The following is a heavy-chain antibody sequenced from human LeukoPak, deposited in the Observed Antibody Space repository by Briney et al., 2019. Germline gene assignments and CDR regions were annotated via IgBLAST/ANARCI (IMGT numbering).Heavy chain of an antibody. Sequence: GGSLRLSCAASGFTFNSYSMNWVRQAPGKGLEWVSSISSSSSSYIYYADSVKGRFTISRDNAKNSLYLQMNSLRAEDTAVYYCARSSAVAGAVWYYYYMDVWGKGTTVTVSS. V-gene: IGHV3-21*01. D-gene: IGHD6-19*01. CDR3: ARSSAVAGAVWYYYYMDV. CDR1: GFTFNSYS. CDR2: ISSSSSSYI. J-gene: IGHJ6*03.